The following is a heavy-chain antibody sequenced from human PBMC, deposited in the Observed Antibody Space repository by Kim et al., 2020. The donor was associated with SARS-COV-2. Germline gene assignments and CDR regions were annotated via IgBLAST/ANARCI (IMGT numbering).Heavy chain of an antibody. CDR3: TSIFEY. CDR2: VGGDGGSR. J-gene: IGHJ4*02. CDR1: GFTFTNYW. V-gene: IGHV3-74*01. Sequence: GGSLRLSCTASGFTFTNYWIHWVRQIPGKGPVWISSVGGDGGSRYYAGSVKGRFTTSRDNAKSMVYLQRNSLRVDDTAIDYCTSIFEYWGQGALVTVSS. D-gene: IGHD3-3*02.